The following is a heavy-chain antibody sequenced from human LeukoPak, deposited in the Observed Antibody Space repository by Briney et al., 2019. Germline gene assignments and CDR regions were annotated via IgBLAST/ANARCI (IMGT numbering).Heavy chain of an antibody. D-gene: IGHD1-26*01. J-gene: IGHJ3*02. CDR2: IYHSGGT. CDR1: GYSISSGYY. CDR3: ARVGGSYPPAGAFDI. Sequence: PSETLSLTCAVSGYSISSGYYWGWIRQPPGKGLEWIGSIYHSGGTYYNPSLKSRVTISVDTSKNQFSLKLSSVTAADMAVYYCARVGGSYPPAGAFDIWGQGTMVTVSS. V-gene: IGHV4-38-2*01.